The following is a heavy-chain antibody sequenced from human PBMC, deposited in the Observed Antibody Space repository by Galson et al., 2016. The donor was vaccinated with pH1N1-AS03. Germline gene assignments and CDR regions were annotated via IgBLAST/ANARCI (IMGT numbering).Heavy chain of an antibody. CDR3: ASSPDYSDTSVYYGTAY. V-gene: IGHV1-69*06. D-gene: IGHD3-22*01. J-gene: IGHJ4*02. Sequence: SVKVSCKASGYTFTSFGISWVRQAPGQGLEWVGGLIPIFHTPNYAQKFQGRVTIIADKSTSTAYMELRSLTSEDTAVYYCASSPDYSDTSVYYGTAYWGQGTLVTVSS. CDR2: LIPIFHTP. CDR1: GYTFTSFG.